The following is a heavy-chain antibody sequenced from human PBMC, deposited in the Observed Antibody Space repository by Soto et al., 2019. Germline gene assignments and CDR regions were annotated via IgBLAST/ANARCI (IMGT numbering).Heavy chain of an antibody. D-gene: IGHD4-17*01. CDR1: GGSISSGGYY. CDR2: IYYSGST. J-gene: IGHJ6*03. Sequence: QVQLQESGPGLVKPSQTLSLTCTVSGGSISSGGYYWSWIRQHPGKGLEWIGYIYYSGSTYYNPSLKSRVTISVDTSKNQFSMKLSSVTAADTAVYYCARFMTTVTTVRYYYMDVWGKGTTVTVSS. V-gene: IGHV4-31*03. CDR3: ARFMTTVTTVRYYYMDV.